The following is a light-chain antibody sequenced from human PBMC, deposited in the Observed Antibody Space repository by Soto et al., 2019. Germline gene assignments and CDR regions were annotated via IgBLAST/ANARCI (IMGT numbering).Light chain of an antibody. CDR3: SSFTTSSTLV. J-gene: IGLJ1*01. Sequence: QSVLTQPASVSGSPGQPITISCTGTSSDVGSFDSVAWYQHNPGKAPKLMIYDVSNRPSGVSSRFSGPKSGNTASLSISGLQTEDEANYYCSSFTTSSTLVFGTGTKLTVL. CDR2: DVS. CDR1: SSDVGSFDS. V-gene: IGLV2-14*01.